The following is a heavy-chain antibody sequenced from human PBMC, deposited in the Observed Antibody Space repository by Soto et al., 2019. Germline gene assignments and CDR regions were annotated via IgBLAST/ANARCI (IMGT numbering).Heavy chain of an antibody. D-gene: IGHD5-18*01. CDR2: VFFMGNT. J-gene: IGHJ4*02. CDR3: VRLTSRIDAASHGRSNYLDT. V-gene: IGHV4-39*01. Sequence: EPLSLTWRFSGGSVTSGSSYLGLFRQAPGKGLEWIGDVFFMGNTWYNADLKARLTISVDTSNDQFSLRLSSVTAADTAFYFCVRLTSRIDAASHGRSNYLDTWGPGTLVTVSS. CDR1: GGSVTSGSSY.